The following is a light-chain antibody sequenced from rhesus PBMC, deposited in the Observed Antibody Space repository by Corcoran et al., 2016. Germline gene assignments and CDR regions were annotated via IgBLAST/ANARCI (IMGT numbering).Light chain of an antibody. CDR1: QSLLASEDGNTY. CDR3: LQYSSSLYS. CDR2: EVS. V-gene: IGKV2-104*01. Sequence: DIVMTQTPLSLPVTLGEPASISCRSSQSLLASEDGNTYLDWYLQKPGQSPQLLIYEVSNRASGVPDRFSGRGSGTDFTLTISSLQPENFATYSCLQYSSSLYSFGQGTKVEIK. J-gene: IGKJ2*01.